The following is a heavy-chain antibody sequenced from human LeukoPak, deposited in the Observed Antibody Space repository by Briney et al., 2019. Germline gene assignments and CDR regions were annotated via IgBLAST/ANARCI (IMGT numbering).Heavy chain of an antibody. Sequence: GGSLRLSCAASGFTFSSYSMNWVRQAPGKGLEWVSSISSSSSYIYYADSVKGRFTISRDNSKNTLYLQMNSLRAEDTAVYYCAKDQGYSLYYFDYWGQGTLVTVSS. J-gene: IGHJ4*02. V-gene: IGHV3-21*04. CDR2: ISSSSSYI. D-gene: IGHD5-18*01. CDR3: AKDQGYSLYYFDY. CDR1: GFTFSSYS.